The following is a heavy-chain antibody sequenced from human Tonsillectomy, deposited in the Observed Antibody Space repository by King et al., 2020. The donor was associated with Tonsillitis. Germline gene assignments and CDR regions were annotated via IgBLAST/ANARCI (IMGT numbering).Heavy chain of an antibody. CDR2: ISYDGSNK. D-gene: IGHD4-17*01. J-gene: IGHJ2*01. V-gene: IGHV3-30*18. CDR1: GFTFSSYG. CDR3: AKAYGDPLEYWYFDL. Sequence: VQLVESGGGVVQPGRSLRLSCAASGFTFSSYGMNWVRQAPGKGLEWVAVISYDGSNKYYADSVKGRFTISRDNSKNTLYLQMNSLRAEDTAVYYCAKAYGDPLEYWYFDLWGRGTLVTVSS.